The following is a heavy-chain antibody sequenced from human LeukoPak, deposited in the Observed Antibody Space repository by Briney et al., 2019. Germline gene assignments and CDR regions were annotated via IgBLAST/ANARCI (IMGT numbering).Heavy chain of an antibody. V-gene: IGHV4-59*12. CDR2: IYNSGST. J-gene: IGHJ3*02. CDR1: GGSISVYY. D-gene: IGHD2-15*01. CDR3: ARGVVATSDAFDI. Sequence: SETLSLTCTVSGGSISVYYWSWIRQPPGKGLEWIGYIYNSGSTNYNPSLKSRVTISVDTSKNQFSLKLSSVTAADTAVYYCARGVVATSDAFDIWGQGTMVTVSS.